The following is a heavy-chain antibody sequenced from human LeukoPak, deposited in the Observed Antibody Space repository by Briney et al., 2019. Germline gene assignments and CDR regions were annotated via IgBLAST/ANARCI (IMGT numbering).Heavy chain of an antibody. CDR2: ISYDGSNK. V-gene: IGHV3-30*18. Sequence: GGSLRLSCAASGFTFSSYGMHWVRQAPGKGLEWVAVISYDGSNKYYADSVKGRFTISRVNSKNTLYLQMNSLRAEDTAVYYCAKDSLYCSGGSCYGYFQHWGQGTLVTVSS. J-gene: IGHJ1*01. CDR1: GFTFSSYG. D-gene: IGHD2-15*01. CDR3: AKDSLYCSGGSCYGYFQH.